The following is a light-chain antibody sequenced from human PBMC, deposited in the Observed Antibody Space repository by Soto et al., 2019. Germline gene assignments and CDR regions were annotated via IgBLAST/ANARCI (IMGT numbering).Light chain of an antibody. CDR1: QSLSSY. V-gene: IGKV1-39*01. CDR2: AAS. CDR3: QQSYSTPWT. Sequence: DIQMTQSPSSLSASVGDRVTITCRASQSLSSYLNWYQQKPGKAPKLLIYAASSLQSGVPSRFSGSGTGTDFTLTISSLQPEDFATYYCQQSYSTPWTVGQGTKVEIK. J-gene: IGKJ1*01.